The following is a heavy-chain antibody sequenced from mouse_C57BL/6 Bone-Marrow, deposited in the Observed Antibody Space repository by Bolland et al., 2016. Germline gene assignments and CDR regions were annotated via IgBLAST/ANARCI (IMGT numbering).Heavy chain of an antibody. J-gene: IGHJ3*01. V-gene: IGHV2-6-1*01. CDR2: IWSDGST. CDR3: ARQSNLFAY. D-gene: IGHD2-5*01. Sequence: IWSDGSTTYNSALKSRLSISKDNSKSQVFLKMNSLQTDDTAMYYCARQSNLFAYWGQGTLV.